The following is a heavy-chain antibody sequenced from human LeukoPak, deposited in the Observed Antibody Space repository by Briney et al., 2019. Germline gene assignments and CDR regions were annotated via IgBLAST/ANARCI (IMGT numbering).Heavy chain of an antibody. D-gene: IGHD2-15*01. CDR3: ARDPGGYCSGGSCVY. V-gene: IGHV3-30-3*01. Sequence: GRSLRLSCAASGFTFSSYAMHWVRQAPGKGLEWVAVISYDGSNKYYADSVKGRFTISRDNSKNTLYLQMNSLRDEDTAVYYCARDPGGYCSGGSCVYWGQGTLVTVSS. CDR1: GFTFSSYA. CDR2: ISYDGSNK. J-gene: IGHJ4*02.